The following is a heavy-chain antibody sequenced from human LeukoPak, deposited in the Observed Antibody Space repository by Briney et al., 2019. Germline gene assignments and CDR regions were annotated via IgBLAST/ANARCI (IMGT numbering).Heavy chain of an antibody. D-gene: IGHD3-10*01. J-gene: IGHJ4*02. V-gene: IGHV3-23*01. CDR1: GFIFSSYG. CDR2: ISGSGGGT. Sequence: GGSLRLSCAASGFIFSSYGMSWVRQAPGKGLEWVSRISGSGGGTHYADSVKGRFTISRDNSKNTLYLQMNSLRAEDTAVYYCAKPHYSGSGSYSREDYWGQGTLVTVSS. CDR3: AKPHYSGSGSYSREDY.